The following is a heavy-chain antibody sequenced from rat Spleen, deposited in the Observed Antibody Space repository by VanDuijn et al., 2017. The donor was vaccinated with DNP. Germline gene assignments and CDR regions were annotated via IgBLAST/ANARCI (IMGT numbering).Heavy chain of an antibody. CDR3: ARWTRYFDY. CDR2: ISYSGGT. D-gene: IGHD1-7*01. Sequence: EVQLQESGPGLVKPSQSLSLTCSVTGYFITSNYWGWIRKFPGNKMEYIGHISYSGGTNYNPSLRSRISITRETSKNHFFLHLNSVTTEDTATYYCARWTRYFDYWGQGVMVTVSS. CDR1: GYFITSNY. V-gene: IGHV3-1*01. J-gene: IGHJ2*01.